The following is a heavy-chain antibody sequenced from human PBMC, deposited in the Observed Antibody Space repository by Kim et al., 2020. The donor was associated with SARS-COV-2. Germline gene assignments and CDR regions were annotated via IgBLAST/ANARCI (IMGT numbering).Heavy chain of an antibody. J-gene: IGHJ6*02. Sequence: SVKVSCKASGGTFSIYAISWVRQAPGQGLEWMGRIIPILGIANYAQKFQGRVTITADKSTSTAYMELSSLRSEDTAVYYCARDAGDSSGHYYYGMDVWGQGTTVTVSS. D-gene: IGHD3-22*01. CDR1: GGTFSIYA. CDR2: IIPILGIA. V-gene: IGHV1-69*04. CDR3: ARDAGDSSGHYYYGMDV.